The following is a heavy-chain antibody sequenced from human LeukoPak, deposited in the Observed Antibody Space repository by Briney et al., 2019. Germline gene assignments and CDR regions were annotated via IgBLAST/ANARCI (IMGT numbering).Heavy chain of an antibody. J-gene: IGHJ6*02. CDR2: IYYSGST. V-gene: IGHV4-59*08. CDR1: GGSISSYY. CDR3: ARVRSWLNYYYGMDV. D-gene: IGHD2-15*01. Sequence: SETLSLTCTVSGGSISSYYWSWIRQPPGKGLEWIGYIYYSGSTNYNPSLKSRVTISVDTSKNQFSLKLSSVTAADTAVYYCARVRSWLNYYYGMDVWGQGTTVTVSS.